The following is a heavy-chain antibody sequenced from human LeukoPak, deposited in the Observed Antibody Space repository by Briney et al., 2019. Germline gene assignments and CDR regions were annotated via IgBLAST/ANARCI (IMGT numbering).Heavy chain of an antibody. CDR1: GFTFSSYA. CDR3: ARDQSYGSGSHYYYYGMDV. V-gene: IGHV3-30-3*01. CDR2: ISYDGSNK. J-gene: IGHJ6*02. D-gene: IGHD3-10*01. Sequence: GGSLRLSCAASGFTFSSYAMHWVRQAPGKGLEWVAVISYDGSNKYYADSVKGRFTISRDNSKNTLYLQMNSLRAEDTAVYYCARDQSYGSGSHYYYYGMDVWGQGTTVTVSS.